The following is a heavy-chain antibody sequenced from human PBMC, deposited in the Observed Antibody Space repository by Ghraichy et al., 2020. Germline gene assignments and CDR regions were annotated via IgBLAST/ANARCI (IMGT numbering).Heavy chain of an antibody. CDR3: ARQRGEDSPMVIPWFDP. CDR2: IHYNGGT. V-gene: IGHV4-59*08. CDR1: GGSVSNNY. D-gene: IGHD5-18*01. Sequence: SETLSLTCIVSGGSVSNNYWSWIRQPPGKGLEWLGYIHYNGGTKYNPSLKNRLAISLDTSKNQFSLKLTSVTAADTAVYYCARQRGEDSPMVIPWFDPWGPGKLVTVSS. J-gene: IGHJ5*02.